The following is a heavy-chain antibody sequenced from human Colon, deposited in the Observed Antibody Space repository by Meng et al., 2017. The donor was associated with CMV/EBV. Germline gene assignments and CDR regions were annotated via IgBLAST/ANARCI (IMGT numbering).Heavy chain of an antibody. J-gene: IGHJ4*02. V-gene: IGHV1-2*06. CDR2: IKPSTGDT. CDR1: GYTFTGYW. Sequence: QLQLVQSGVEVKKPGTSVNLSCKASGYTFTGYWMHWVRQAPGQGLEWMGRIKPSTGDTNYAQNFQGRVTVTRDTSISTVYMEVNSLTSDDTAVHYCTREGFDYWGQGALVTVSS. CDR3: TREGFDY.